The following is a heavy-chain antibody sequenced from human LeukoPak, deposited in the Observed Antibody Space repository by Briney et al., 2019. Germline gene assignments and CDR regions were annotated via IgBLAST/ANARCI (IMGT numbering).Heavy chain of an antibody. J-gene: IGHJ4*02. Sequence: SETLSLTCAVYGGSFSGYYWSWIRQPPGKGLEWIGEINHSGSTNYNPSLKSRVTISVDTSKNQFSLKLSSVTAADTAVYYCARHGYSSSWYPGNFDYWGQGTLVTVSS. CDR1: GGSFSGYY. D-gene: IGHD6-13*01. CDR3: ARHGYSSSWYPGNFDY. CDR2: INHSGST. V-gene: IGHV4-34*01.